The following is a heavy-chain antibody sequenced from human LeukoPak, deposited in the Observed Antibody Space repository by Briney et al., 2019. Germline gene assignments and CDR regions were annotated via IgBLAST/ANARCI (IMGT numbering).Heavy chain of an antibody. Sequence: GGSLRLSCTASGFTFGDYAMSWVRQAPGKGLECVGIIRSKAYGGTTEYAASVKGRFTISRGDSKTIAYLQMNSLKTEDTGMYYCTRVGHYYDSRGYYVVDFDYWGQGTLVTVSS. CDR1: GFTFGDYA. J-gene: IGHJ4*02. D-gene: IGHD3-22*01. V-gene: IGHV3-49*04. CDR2: IRSKAYGGTT. CDR3: TRVGHYYDSRGYYVVDFDY.